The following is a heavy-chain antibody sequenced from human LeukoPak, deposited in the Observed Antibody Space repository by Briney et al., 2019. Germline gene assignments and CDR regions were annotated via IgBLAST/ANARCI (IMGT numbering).Heavy chain of an antibody. CDR1: GYTFTSYG. CDR3: ARDVVVTSLYYYDY. V-gene: IGHV1-18*01. Sequence: ASVNVSCKASGYTFTSYGISWVRQAPGQGLEWMGWISAYNGNTNYAQKLQGRVTMTTDTSTSTAYMELRSLRSDDTAVYYCARDVVVTSLYYYDYWGQGTLVTVSS. D-gene: IGHD2-21*02. J-gene: IGHJ4*02. CDR2: ISAYNGNT.